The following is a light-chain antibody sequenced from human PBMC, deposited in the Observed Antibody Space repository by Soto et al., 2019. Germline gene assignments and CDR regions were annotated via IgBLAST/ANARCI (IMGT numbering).Light chain of an antibody. J-gene: IGLJ1*01. V-gene: IGLV2-8*01. CDR2: EVN. CDR1: TSDIGGYNY. Sequence: QSALTQPPSASGSPGQSVAISCTGTTSDIGGYNYVSWYQQRPGKAPKLMIYEVNKRPSGVPDRFSGSKSGNTASLTVSGLQAEDEADYYCSSHGGNSPYVFGTGTKLTVL. CDR3: SSHGGNSPYV.